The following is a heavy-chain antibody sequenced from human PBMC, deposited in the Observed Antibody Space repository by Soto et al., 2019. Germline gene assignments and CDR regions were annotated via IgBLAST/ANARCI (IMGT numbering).Heavy chain of an antibody. V-gene: IGHV3-15*07. D-gene: IGHD3-10*01. CDR3: TTISSGSYLSVLDSDY. J-gene: IGHJ4*02. CDR2: IKSKTDGGTT. CDR1: DFTFSNAW. Sequence: PGGSVRMSCASSDFTFSNAWMNWVRQAPGKWLEWVGRIKSKTDGGTTDYAAPVKGRFTISRDDSKNTLYLQMNSLKTEDTAVYYCTTISSGSYLSVLDSDYWGQGTLVTVSS.